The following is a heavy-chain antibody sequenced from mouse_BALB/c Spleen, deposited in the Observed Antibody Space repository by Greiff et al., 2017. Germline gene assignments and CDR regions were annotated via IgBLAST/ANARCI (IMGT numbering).Heavy chain of an antibody. CDR1: GYSFTGYT. V-gene: IGHV1-18*01. Sequence: EVQLVESGPELVKPGASMKISCKASGYSFTGYTMNWVKQSHGKNLEWIGLINPYNGGTSYNQKFKGKATLTVDKSSSTAYMELLSLTSEDSAVYYCARGGYDYEGPCFAYWGQGTLVTVSA. J-gene: IGHJ3*01. CDR2: INPYNGGT. CDR3: ARGGYDYEGPCFAY. D-gene: IGHD2-4*01.